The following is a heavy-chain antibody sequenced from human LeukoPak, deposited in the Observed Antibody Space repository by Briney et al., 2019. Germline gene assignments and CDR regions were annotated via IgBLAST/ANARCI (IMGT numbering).Heavy chain of an antibody. V-gene: IGHV1-69-2*01. D-gene: IGHD5-12*01. CDR3: ATVLRGYGFDY. Sequence: ASVKVSCKVSGYTFTDYYMHWLQQAPGKGLEWMGLVDPEDGETIYAEKFQGRVTITADTSTDTAYMELSSLRSEDTAVYYCATVLRGYGFDYWGQGTLVTVSS. J-gene: IGHJ4*02. CDR1: GYTFTDYY. CDR2: VDPEDGET.